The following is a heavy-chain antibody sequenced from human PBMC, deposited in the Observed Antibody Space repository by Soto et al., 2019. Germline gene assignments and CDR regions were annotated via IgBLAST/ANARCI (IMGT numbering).Heavy chain of an antibody. V-gene: IGHV1-69*06. CDR1: GGTFSSYA. D-gene: IGHD6-13*01. Sequence: SVKVSCKASGGTFSSYAISWVRQAPGQGLEWMGGIIPIFGTANYAQKFQGRVTITADKSTSTAYMELSSLRSEDTAVYYCANNSSWYDWFDPWGQGTLVTVSS. CDR3: ANNSSWYDWFDP. CDR2: IIPIFGTA. J-gene: IGHJ5*02.